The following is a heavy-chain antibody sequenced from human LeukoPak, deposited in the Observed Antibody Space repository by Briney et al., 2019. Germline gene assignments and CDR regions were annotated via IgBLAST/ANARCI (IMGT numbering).Heavy chain of an antibody. J-gene: IGHJ4*02. CDR3: ARDLQTHDGYSSNSFDF. CDR1: GGSISTYY. CDR2: IYWSGST. D-gene: IGHD6-13*01. Sequence: PSETLSLTCTVSGGSISTYYWSWIRQPPGKGLEWIGYIYWSGSTNYNPSLKSRVTISVDTSKRQFSLKLSSVTDPKTPVYYTARDLQTHDGYSSNSFDFWGQGTLVTVSS. V-gene: IGHV4-59*01.